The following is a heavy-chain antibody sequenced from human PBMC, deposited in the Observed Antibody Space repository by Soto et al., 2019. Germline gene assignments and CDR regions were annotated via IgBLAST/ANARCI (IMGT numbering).Heavy chain of an antibody. D-gene: IGHD3-22*01. CDR1: GGSISSGGYY. J-gene: IGHJ3*02. CDR2: IYYSGST. Sequence: PSETLSLTCTVSGGSISSGGYYWSWIRQHPGKGLGWIGYIYYSGSTYYNPSLKSRVTISVDTSKNQFSLKLSSVTAADTAVYYCARGDYYDSSGYRYIWGQGTMVTVSS. CDR3: ARGDYYDSSGYRYI. V-gene: IGHV4-31*03.